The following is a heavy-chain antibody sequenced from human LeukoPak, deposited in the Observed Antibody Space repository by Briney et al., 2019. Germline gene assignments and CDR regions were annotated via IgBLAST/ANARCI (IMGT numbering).Heavy chain of an antibody. CDR3: ARQDGYLYWFDP. D-gene: IGHD5-24*01. CDR2: IYYSGST. CDR1: GGSISSSSYY. V-gene: IGHV4-39*01. Sequence: MSSETLSLTCTVSGGSISSSSYYWGWIRQLPGKGLEWIGSIYYSGSTYYNPSLRSRVTISVDTSKNQFSLKLSSVTAADTAVYYCARQDGYLYWFDPWGQGTLVTVSS. J-gene: IGHJ5*02.